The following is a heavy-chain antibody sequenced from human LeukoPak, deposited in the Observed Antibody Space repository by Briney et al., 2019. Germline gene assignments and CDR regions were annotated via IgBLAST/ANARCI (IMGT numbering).Heavy chain of an antibody. CDR3: ASGYSSSWYVGYFDY. CDR2: IYPGDSDT. CDR1: GYSFTSYW. Sequence: GESLKISCKGSGYSFTSYWIDWVRQMPGKGLEWMGIIYPGDSDTRYSPSFQGQVTISADKSISTAYLQWSSLKASDTAMYSCASGYSSSWYVGYFDYWGQGTLVTVSS. D-gene: IGHD6-13*01. V-gene: IGHV5-51*01. J-gene: IGHJ4*02.